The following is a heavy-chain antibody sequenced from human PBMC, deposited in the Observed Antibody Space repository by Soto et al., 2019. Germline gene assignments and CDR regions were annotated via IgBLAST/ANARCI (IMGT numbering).Heavy chain of an antibody. J-gene: IGHJ4*02. CDR3: ARVGSRRWLHTPLDY. D-gene: IGHD2-2*01. Sequence: GASVKVSCKASGYTFTGYYMHWVRQAPGQGLEWMGWINPNSGGTNYAQKFQGWVTMTRDTSISTAYMELSRLRSDDTAVYYCARVGSRRWLHTPLDYWGQGTLVTVSS. CDR1: GYTFTGYY. V-gene: IGHV1-2*04. CDR2: INPNSGGT.